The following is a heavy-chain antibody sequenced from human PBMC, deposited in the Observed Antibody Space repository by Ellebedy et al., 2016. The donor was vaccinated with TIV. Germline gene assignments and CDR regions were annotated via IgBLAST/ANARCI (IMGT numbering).Heavy chain of an antibody. CDR2: ISAYSGNT. V-gene: IGHV1-18*01. CDR3: ARENCSGSRCSRGFYYYGMDV. J-gene: IGHJ6*02. CDR1: GGTFSSYA. D-gene: IGHD2-15*01. Sequence: ASVKVSCXASGGTFSSYAISWVRQAPGQGLEWMGWISAYSGNTDYAQKLQGRVTMTTDTSTTTAYMELRSLRSDDTAVYYCARENCSGSRCSRGFYYYGMDVWGQGTTVTVSS.